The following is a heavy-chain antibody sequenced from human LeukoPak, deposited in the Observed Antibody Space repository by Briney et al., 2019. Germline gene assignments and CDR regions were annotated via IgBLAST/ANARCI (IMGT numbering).Heavy chain of an antibody. CDR2: ISSSGSTI. D-gene: IGHD3-10*01. Sequence: GGSLRLSCAASGSTFSSYEMNWVRQAPGKGLEWVSYISSSGSTIYYADSVKGRFTISRDNAKNSLYLQMNSLRAEDTAVYYCARGLYYGSGSYYHDYWGQGTLVTVSS. CDR1: GSTFSSYE. V-gene: IGHV3-48*03. J-gene: IGHJ4*02. CDR3: ARGLYYGSGSYYHDY.